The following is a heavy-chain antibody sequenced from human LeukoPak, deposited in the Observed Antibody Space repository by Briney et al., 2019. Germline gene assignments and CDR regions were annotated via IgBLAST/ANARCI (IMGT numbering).Heavy chain of an antibody. V-gene: IGHV3-64*01. CDR1: GFTFSSYA. J-gene: IGHJ4*02. CDR2: ISSNGGST. D-gene: IGHD5-12*01. CDR3: ARERGYRGYDPIDY. Sequence: GGSLRLSCAASGFTFSSYAVHWVRQAPGKGLEYVSAISSNGGSTYYANSVKGRFTISRDNSKNTLYLQMGSLRAEDMAVYYCARERGYRGYDPIDYWGQGTLVTVSS.